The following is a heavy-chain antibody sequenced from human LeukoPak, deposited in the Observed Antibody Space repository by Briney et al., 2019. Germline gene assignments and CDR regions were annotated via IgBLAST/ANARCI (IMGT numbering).Heavy chain of an antibody. CDR1: GGSISSYY. CDR2: IYYSGST. V-gene: IGHV4-59*01. J-gene: IGHJ4*02. D-gene: IGHD1-14*01. CDR3: AREGESNPGYFDY. Sequence: SETLSLTCTVSGGSISSYYWSWIRQPPGKGLEWIGYIYYSGSTNYNPSLKSRVTISVDTSKNQFSLKLSSVTAADTAVYYCAREGESNPGYFDYWGQGTLVTASS.